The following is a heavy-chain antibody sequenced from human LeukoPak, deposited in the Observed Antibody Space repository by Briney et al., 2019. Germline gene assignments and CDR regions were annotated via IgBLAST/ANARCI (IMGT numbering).Heavy chain of an antibody. Sequence: QPGGSLRLSCVASGFTFSSDVMAWVRQAPGKGLEWVSSIIGNGGSRYYADSVKGRVTISRDNSKNTLYLQIYSLRAEDTAIYYCAKGSKGTYDYWGQGTLVTVSS. V-gene: IGHV3-23*01. J-gene: IGHJ4*02. CDR1: GFTFSSDV. CDR3: AKGSKGTYDY. CDR2: IIGNGGSR.